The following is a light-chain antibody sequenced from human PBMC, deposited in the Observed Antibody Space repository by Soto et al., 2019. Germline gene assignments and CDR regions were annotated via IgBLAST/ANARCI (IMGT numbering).Light chain of an antibody. V-gene: IGKV1-5*01. Sequence: DIQMTQSPSTLSASVGDRVSITCRASQNIDKWLAWYQQKPQKAPKLLIFDASTLESGVPSRFSGSGSGTEFTLTISCLQPDDFATYYCQQYNTYQGTFGPGTKVEIK. CDR3: QQYNTYQGT. CDR1: QNIDKW. J-gene: IGKJ4*02. CDR2: DAS.